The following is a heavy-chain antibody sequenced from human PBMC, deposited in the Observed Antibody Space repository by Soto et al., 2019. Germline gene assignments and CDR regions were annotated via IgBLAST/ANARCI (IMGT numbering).Heavy chain of an antibody. Sequence: QVQLVQSGAEVKKSGASVKVSCKASGYTFTNYYMHWVRQAPGQGLEWMGMIDPSGGSTTYAQKFQGRVTMTRDTSASTVYREVSSLRSEDTAVYYCARDRVGAMISNYYYGMDVWGQGTTVTVSS. J-gene: IGHJ6*02. CDR2: IDPSGGST. D-gene: IGHD1-26*01. CDR1: GYTFTNYY. V-gene: IGHV1-46*01. CDR3: ARDRVGAMISNYYYGMDV.